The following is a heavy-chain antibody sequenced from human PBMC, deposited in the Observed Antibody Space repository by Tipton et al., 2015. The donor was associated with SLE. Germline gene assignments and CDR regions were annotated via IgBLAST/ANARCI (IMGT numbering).Heavy chain of an antibody. V-gene: IGHV3-23*01. CDR2: ISGSGGST. CDR3: AKEGLISDSNAFDI. D-gene: IGHD2-15*01. J-gene: IGHJ3*02. CDR1: GFTVSSNE. Sequence: SLRLSCAASGFTVSSNEMSWVRQAPGKGLEWVSAISGSGGSTYYADSVKGRFTISRDNSKNTLYLQMNSLRAEDTAVYYCAKEGLISDSNAFDIWGQGTMVTVSS.